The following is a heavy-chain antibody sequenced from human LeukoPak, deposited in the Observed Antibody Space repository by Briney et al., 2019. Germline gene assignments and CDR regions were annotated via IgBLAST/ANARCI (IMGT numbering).Heavy chain of an antibody. J-gene: IGHJ4*02. CDR3: ARGRRDGYKGGYYFDY. V-gene: IGHV4-39*07. Sequence: SETLSLTCTVSGGSISSSSYYWGWIRQPPGKGLEWIGSIYYSGSTYYNPSLKSRVTISVDTSKNQFSLKLSSVTAADTAVYYCARGRRDGYKGGYYFDYWGQGTLVTVSS. CDR1: GGSISSSSYY. CDR2: IYYSGST. D-gene: IGHD5-24*01.